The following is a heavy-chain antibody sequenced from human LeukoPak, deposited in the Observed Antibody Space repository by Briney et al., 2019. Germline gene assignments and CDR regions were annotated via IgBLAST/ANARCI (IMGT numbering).Heavy chain of an antibody. CDR2: IYNNGNT. J-gene: IGHJ3*02. Sequence: GGSLRLSCAASGLTVSSKYMSWVRQAPGKGLEWVSVIYNNGNTHYADSVKGRFIISRDNSKNSLYLEMNSLRDEDTAVYYCARSVIAVAGYDASDIWGQGTVVTVSS. D-gene: IGHD6-19*01. V-gene: IGHV3-53*01. CDR3: ARSVIAVAGYDASDI. CDR1: GLTVSSKY.